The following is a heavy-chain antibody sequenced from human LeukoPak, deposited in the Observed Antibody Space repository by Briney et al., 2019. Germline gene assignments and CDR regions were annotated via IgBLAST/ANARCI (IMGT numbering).Heavy chain of an antibody. CDR1: GGSFSGYY. J-gene: IGHJ1*01. Sequence: SETLSLTCAVYGGSFSGYYWSWIRQPPGKGLEWIGEINHSGSTNYNPSLKSRVTISVDTSKSQFSMKLSSVTAADTAVYYCARGPGSSGCYYQQWGEGTLVTVSS. CDR2: INHSGST. CDR3: ARGPGSSGCYYQQ. D-gene: IGHD6-25*01. V-gene: IGHV4-34*01.